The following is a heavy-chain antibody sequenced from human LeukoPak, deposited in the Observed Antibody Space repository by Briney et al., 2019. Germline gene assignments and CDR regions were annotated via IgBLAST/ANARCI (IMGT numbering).Heavy chain of an antibody. CDR1: GYAFTVYY. J-gene: IGHJ4*02. CDR3: ARGAGYSQSPPDY. CDR2: INPNSGGT. Sequence: ASVKVSCKASGYAFTVYYMHWVRQAPGQGLEWMGWINPNSGGTNSAQKFQGRVTMTRDKSNSTAYMELSRERFDYTPVYYCARGAGYSQSPPDYWGQGTLVTVSS. D-gene: IGHD1-26*01. V-gene: IGHV1-2*02.